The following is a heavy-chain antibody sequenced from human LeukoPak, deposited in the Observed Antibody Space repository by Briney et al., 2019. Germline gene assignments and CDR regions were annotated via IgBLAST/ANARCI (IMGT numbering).Heavy chain of an antibody. Sequence: PSETLSLTCTVSGGSISSYYWSWIRQPPGKGLEWIGYIYYSGSTNYNPSLKSRVTISVDTSKNQFSLKLSSVTAADTAVYYCARLVGATGEYYFDYWGQGTLVTVSS. J-gene: IGHJ4*02. CDR2: IYYSGST. V-gene: IGHV4-59*01. CDR1: GGSISSYY. D-gene: IGHD1-26*01. CDR3: ARLVGATGEYYFDY.